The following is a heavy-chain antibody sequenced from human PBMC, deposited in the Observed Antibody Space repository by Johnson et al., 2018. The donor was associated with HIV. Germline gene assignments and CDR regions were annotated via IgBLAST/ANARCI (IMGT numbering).Heavy chain of an antibody. CDR2: IKQAGSEK. J-gene: IGHJ3*02. Sequence: VHLVESGGGLVQPGGSLRLSCAASGFTFSSYWMSWVRQAPGKGLEWVANIKQAGSEKYYVDSVKGRFPISRANANNSLYLQMNSLRAEDTAVYSCTTGGVSYYDSDAFDIWGQGTMVTVSS. V-gene: IGHV3-7*05. CDR1: GFTFSSYW. CDR3: TTGGVSYYDSDAFDI. D-gene: IGHD1-26*01.